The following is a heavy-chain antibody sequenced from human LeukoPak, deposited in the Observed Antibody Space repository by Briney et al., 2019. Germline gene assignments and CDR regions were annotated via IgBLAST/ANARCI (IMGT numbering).Heavy chain of an antibody. J-gene: IGHJ6*04. D-gene: IGHD6-13*01. CDR2: FHSSGTT. V-gene: IGHV3-53*01. CDR3: ARVGGIAAAGTPPYYYFYYGMDV. CDR1: GFTVSSTF. Sequence: GGSLRLSCGTSGFTVSSTFMAWVRQPPGKGLEWVSGFHSSGTTFYADSVKGRFTISRDNSKNTLYLQMNSLRAEDTAVYYCARVGGIAAAGTPPYYYFYYGMDVWGKGTTVTVSS.